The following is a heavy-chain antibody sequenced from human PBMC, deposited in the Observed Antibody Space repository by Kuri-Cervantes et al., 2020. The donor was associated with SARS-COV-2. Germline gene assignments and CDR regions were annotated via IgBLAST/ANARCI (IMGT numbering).Heavy chain of an antibody. V-gene: IGHV1-69*06. D-gene: IGHD2-2*01. Sequence: SVKVSCKASGGTFSSYAISWVRQAPGQGLEWMGGIIPIFGTANYAQKFQGRVTITADKSTSTAYMELRSLRSDDTAVYYCARWHQLPQGPADYWGQGTLVTVSS. CDR1: GGTFSSYA. CDR3: ARWHQLPQGPADY. CDR2: IIPIFGTA. J-gene: IGHJ4*02.